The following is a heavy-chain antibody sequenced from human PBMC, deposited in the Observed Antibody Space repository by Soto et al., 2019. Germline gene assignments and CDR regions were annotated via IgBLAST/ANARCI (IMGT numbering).Heavy chain of an antibody. V-gene: IGHV3-53*01. D-gene: IGHD6-19*01. Sequence: GGSLRLSCAASGFTFSSYAMSWVRQAPGKGLEWVSVIYSGGSTYYADSVKGRFTISRDNSKNTLYLQMNSLRAEDTAVYYCARVGSSGWYSNWFDPWGQGTLVTVSS. CDR1: GFTFSSYA. CDR3: ARVGSSGWYSNWFDP. J-gene: IGHJ5*02. CDR2: IYSGGST.